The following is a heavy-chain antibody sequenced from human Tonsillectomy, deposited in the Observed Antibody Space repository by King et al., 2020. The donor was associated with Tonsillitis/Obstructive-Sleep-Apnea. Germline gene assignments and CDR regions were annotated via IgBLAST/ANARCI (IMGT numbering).Heavy chain of an antibody. Sequence: VQLQQWGAGLLKPSETLSLTCAVYGGSFSGYYWSWIRQPPGKGLEWIGEIDHSGSTNYNPSLKSRLTISVNTSKNLFSLKLSSVTAADTAVYYCARASEAFHLCGQGTIVTVS. CDR2: IDHSGST. CDR3: ARASEAFHL. D-gene: IGHD6-6*01. V-gene: IGHV4-34*01. CDR1: GGSFSGYY. J-gene: IGHJ3*01.